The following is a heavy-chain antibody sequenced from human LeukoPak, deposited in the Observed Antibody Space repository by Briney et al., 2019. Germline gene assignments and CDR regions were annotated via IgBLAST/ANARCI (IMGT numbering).Heavy chain of an antibody. CDR1: GGSISSDNYY. CDR2: IYYSGST. CDR3: ARDRSPEGYYDSSHWDYYHGMDV. V-gene: IGHV4-61*01. Sequence: PPQTLSLTCTVSGGSISSDNYYWSWIRQPPGKGLEWIRYIYYSGSTNYNPSLKSRVTISVDTSKNQFSLNLSSVTAADTAMYYCARDRSPEGYYDSSHWDYYHGMDVWGQGTTVTVSS. D-gene: IGHD3-22*01. J-gene: IGHJ6*02.